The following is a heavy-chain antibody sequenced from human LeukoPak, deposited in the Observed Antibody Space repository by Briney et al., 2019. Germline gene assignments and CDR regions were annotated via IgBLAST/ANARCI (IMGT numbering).Heavy chain of an antibody. CDR3: ISHLIDS. J-gene: IGHJ4*02. CDR1: GFSFSDAA. CDR2: NRPKTTNYAT. Sequence: GGSLRLSCAASGFSFSDAALHWVREASGKGLEWVGRNRPKTTNYATAYAGPVAGRFTVSRDDSKNTAYLQMNDLRTEDTAVYYCISHLIDSRGQGTLVTVSS. V-gene: IGHV3-73*01.